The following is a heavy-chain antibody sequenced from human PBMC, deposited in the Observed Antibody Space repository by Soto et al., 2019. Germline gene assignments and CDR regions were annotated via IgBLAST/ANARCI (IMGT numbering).Heavy chain of an antibody. Sequence: EVQLVESGGGLVQPGRSLRLSCAASGFTFDDYAMHWVRQAPGKGLEWVSGISWNSGTIVYADSVKGRFTISRDNAKNDLYQQMNSLRGENTALYYCAKDLRGGRSSCMYYYGLDVWGQGTTVTVSS. J-gene: IGHJ6*02. D-gene: IGHD2-15*01. CDR3: AKDLRGGRSSCMYYYGLDV. CDR1: GFTFDDYA. CDR2: ISWNSGTI. V-gene: IGHV3-9*01.